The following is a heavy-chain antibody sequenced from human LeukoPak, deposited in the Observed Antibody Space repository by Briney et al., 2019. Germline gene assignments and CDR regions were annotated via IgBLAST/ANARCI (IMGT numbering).Heavy chain of an antibody. Sequence: PSGTLSLTCAVSDGSISSDNWWSWVRQPPGKGLEWIGEIYHSGSTNYNPSLKSRVTISVDKSKNQFSLNLSSVTAADTAVYYCARDGPYYGHNWFDPWGQGTLVTVSS. V-gene: IGHV4-4*02. CDR2: IYHSGST. CDR3: ARDGPYYGHNWFDP. CDR1: DGSISSDNW. D-gene: IGHD3-10*01. J-gene: IGHJ5*02.